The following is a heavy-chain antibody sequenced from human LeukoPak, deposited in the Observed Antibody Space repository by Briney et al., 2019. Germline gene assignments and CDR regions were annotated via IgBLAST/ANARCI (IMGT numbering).Heavy chain of an antibody. Sequence: SGTLSLTCAVSGVSISSSNWWSWVRPSPGKGLEWIGEIFHSGSTNYNPSLKSRVLISVDKAENQFSLTLTSVTAADTARYFCARVRLDGYVKEFYFDSWGQGTRVTVSS. J-gene: IGHJ4*02. CDR2: IFHSGST. CDR1: GVSISSSNW. CDR3: ARVRLDGYVKEFYFDS. D-gene: IGHD2-2*03. V-gene: IGHV4-4*02.